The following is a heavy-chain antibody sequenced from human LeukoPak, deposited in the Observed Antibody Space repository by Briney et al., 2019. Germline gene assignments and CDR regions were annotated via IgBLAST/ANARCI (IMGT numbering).Heavy chain of an antibody. J-gene: IGHJ5*02. CDR3: ARVLSDYGDSDWFDP. CDR2: ISAYNGNT. CDR1: GYTFTSYG. V-gene: IGHV1-18*04. Sequence: ASVKVSCKASGYTFTSYGISWVRQAPGQGLEWMGWISAYNGNTNYAQKLQGRVTMTTDTSTSIAYMELRSLRSDDTAVYYCARVLSDYGDSDWFDPWGQGTLVTVSS. D-gene: IGHD4-17*01.